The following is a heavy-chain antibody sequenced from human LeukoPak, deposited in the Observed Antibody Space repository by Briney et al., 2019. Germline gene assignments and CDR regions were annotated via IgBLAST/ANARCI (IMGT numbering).Heavy chain of an antibody. D-gene: IGHD5-12*01. J-gene: IGHJ4*02. CDR1: GYSFTNYW. CDR3: ARQAGFDEMFPAY. Sequence: GESLKISCKVSGYSFTNYWIGWVRQTPGKGLERMGIIYHGDTDIRYSPSFQGQVTISADKSINTAYLQWSRLKASDTAMYYCARQAGFDEMFPAYWGQGTLVTVSS. CDR2: IYHGDTDI. V-gene: IGHV5-51*01.